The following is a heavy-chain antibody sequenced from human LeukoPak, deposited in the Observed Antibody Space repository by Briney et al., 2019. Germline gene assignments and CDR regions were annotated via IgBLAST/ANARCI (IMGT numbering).Heavy chain of an antibody. CDR3: ARESVWYYYYYGMDV. V-gene: IGHV3-30*04. Sequence: PGGSLRLSCAASGFTFSSYAMHWVRQAPGKGLEWVAVISYDGSNKYYADSVKGRFTISRDNSKNTLYLQMNSLRAEDTAVYYCARESVWYYYYYGMDVWGQGTTVTVSS. CDR2: ISYDGSNK. D-gene: IGHD2-8*01. J-gene: IGHJ6*02. CDR1: GFTFSSYA.